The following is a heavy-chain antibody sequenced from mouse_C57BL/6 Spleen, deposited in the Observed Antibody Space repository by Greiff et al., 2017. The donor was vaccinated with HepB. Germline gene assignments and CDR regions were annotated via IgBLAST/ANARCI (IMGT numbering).Heavy chain of an antibody. CDR1: GYTFTSYW. Sequence: VQLQQPGAELVRPGTSVKLSCKASGYTFTSYWMHWVKQRPGQGLEWIGVIDPSDSYTNYNQKFKGKATLTVDTSSSTAYMQLSSLTSEDSAVYYCARWTGTGAYWGQGTLVTVSA. CDR2: IDPSDSYT. V-gene: IGHV1-59*01. CDR3: ARWTGTGAY. J-gene: IGHJ3*01. D-gene: IGHD4-1*01.